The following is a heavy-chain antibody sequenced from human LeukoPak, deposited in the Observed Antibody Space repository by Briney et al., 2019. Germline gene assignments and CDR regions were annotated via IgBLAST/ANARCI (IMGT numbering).Heavy chain of an antibody. J-gene: IGHJ4*02. Sequence: PSETLSLTCTVSGASIISGGYYWSWIRQHPGKGLEWIGYIYYTGSTYYNPSLKNRLTISIDTSKSQFSLKLTSVTAADTAVYYCARVGWELLDPAGGRMGDEVLWGQGTLVTVSS. V-gene: IGHV4-31*03. CDR3: ARVGWELLDPAGGRMGDEVL. D-gene: IGHD1-26*01. CDR1: GASIISGGYY. CDR2: IYYTGST.